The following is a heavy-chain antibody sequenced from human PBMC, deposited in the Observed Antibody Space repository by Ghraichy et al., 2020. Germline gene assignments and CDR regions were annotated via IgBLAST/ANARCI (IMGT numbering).Heavy chain of an antibody. Sequence: ESLNISCTVSGGSISSSSYYWGWIRQPPGKGLEWIGSIYYSGSTYYNPSLKSRVTISVDTSKNQFSLKLSSVTAADTAVYYCARHYDYYGPKGFDYWGQGTLVTVSS. CDR1: GGSISSSSYY. J-gene: IGHJ4*02. CDR3: ARHYDYYGPKGFDY. V-gene: IGHV4-39*01. D-gene: IGHD3-10*01. CDR2: IYYSGST.